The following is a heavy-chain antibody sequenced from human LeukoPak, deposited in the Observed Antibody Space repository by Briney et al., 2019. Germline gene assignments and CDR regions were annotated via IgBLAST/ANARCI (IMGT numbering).Heavy chain of an antibody. CDR2: IYYSWST. CDR3: AREDHDAFDI. CDR1: GGSISSTSYY. Sequence: SETLSLTCTVSGGSISSTSYYWGWIRQPPGKGLEWIGNIYYSWSTYYNPSLKSRVTISVDTSKNQSSLRLNSVTAADTAVYYCAREDHDAFDIWGQGTMVTVSS. J-gene: IGHJ3*02. V-gene: IGHV4-39*07.